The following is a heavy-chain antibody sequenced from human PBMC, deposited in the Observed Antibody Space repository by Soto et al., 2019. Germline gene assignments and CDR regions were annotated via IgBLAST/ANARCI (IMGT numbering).Heavy chain of an antibody. V-gene: IGHV4-34*01. CDR2: INHSGST. CDR1: GGSFSGYY. J-gene: IGHJ5*02. D-gene: IGHD6-13*01. Sequence: QVQLQQWGAGLLKPSETLSLTCAVYGGSFSGYYWSWIRQPPGKGLEWIGEINHSGSTNYNPDLTSRVTISVDTSKNQFSLKLSSVRGADTAVYYCARGSPPGTGRRGKNWFDPWGQGTLVTVSS. CDR3: ARGSPPGTGRRGKNWFDP.